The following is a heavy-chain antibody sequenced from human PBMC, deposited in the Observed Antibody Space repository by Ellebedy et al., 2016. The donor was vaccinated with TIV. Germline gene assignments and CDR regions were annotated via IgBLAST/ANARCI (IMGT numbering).Heavy chain of an antibody. J-gene: IGHJ4*02. Sequence: GESLKISCAASGFTFSNYAMHWVRQAPGKGLEYVSAISRNGGSTYYANSVKGRFTISRDKSKNTLYLQMGSLTAEDIAVYYCARVLDMGEQSQGFDYWGQGTLVTVSS. CDR2: ISRNGGST. CDR1: GFTFSNYA. CDR3: ARVLDMGEQSQGFDY. D-gene: IGHD2-2*03. V-gene: IGHV3-64*01.